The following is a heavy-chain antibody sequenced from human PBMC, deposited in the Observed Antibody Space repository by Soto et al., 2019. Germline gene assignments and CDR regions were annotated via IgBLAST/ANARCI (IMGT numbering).Heavy chain of an antibody. J-gene: IGHJ3*02. Sequence: QVQLVQSGAEVKKPGASVKVSCKVSGYTLTELSMHWVRQAPGKGLEWMGGFDPEDGETNYAQKFQGRVTMTEDTSKDTAYMELSSLRSQDTAVYYCATGGRDGDYVSHSAFDIWGQGTMVTVSS. V-gene: IGHV1-24*01. D-gene: IGHD4-17*01. CDR1: GYTLTELS. CDR3: ATGGRDGDYVSHSAFDI. CDR2: FDPEDGET.